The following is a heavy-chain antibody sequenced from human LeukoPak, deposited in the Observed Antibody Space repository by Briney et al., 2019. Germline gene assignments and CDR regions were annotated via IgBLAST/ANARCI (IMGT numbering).Heavy chain of an antibody. J-gene: IGHJ4*02. CDR1: GGSFSGYY. V-gene: IGHV4-34*01. CDR3: ARGGPLYMMVRKVGPALDY. D-gene: IGHD3-10*01. Sequence: SETLSLTCAVYGGSFSGYYWSWIRQPPGKGLEWMGEINHSGSTNYNPSLKSRVTISVDTSKNQFSLKLSSVTAADTAVYYCARGGPLYMMVRKVGPALDYWGQGTLVTVSS. CDR2: INHSGST.